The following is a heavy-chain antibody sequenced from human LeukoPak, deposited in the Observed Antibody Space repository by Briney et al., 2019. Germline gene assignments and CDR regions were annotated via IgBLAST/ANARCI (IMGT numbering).Heavy chain of an antibody. CDR3: ARERGRGRNSPWFDY. CDR1: GFIVSGDF. D-gene: IGHD1-7*01. J-gene: IGHJ4*02. Sequence: GGSLRLSCAASGFIVSGDFMRWVRQAPGKGLEWLSVIYSDGSTYYADSVKGRFTISRDNSKNTLDLQMTGLRAEDTAVYYCARERGRGRNSPWFDYWGQVTLVTVSS. CDR2: IYSDGST. V-gene: IGHV3-53*01.